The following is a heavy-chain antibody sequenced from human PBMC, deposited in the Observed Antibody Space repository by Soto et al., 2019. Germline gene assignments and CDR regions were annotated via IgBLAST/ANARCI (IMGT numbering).Heavy chain of an antibody. J-gene: IGHJ4*02. D-gene: IGHD1-26*01. CDR3: ARDGGRHSGGIDY. CDR1: GFTFSSYS. V-gene: IGHV1-69*01. Sequence: QVQLVQSGAELKKPGSSVKVSCTASGFTFSSYSINWVRQAPGQGLEWMGEIIPIFGTANYAQKFQGRVTITADESTSTAYMELSSLRSEDTAVYYCARDGGRHSGGIDYWGQGTLVTVSS. CDR2: IIPIFGTA.